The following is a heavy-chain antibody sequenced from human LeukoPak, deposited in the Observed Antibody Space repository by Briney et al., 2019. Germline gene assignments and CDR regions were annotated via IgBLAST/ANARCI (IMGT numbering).Heavy chain of an antibody. CDR1: GYTFTSYG. J-gene: IGHJ4*02. D-gene: IGHD3-10*02. V-gene: IGHV1-18*01. Sequence: ASVKVSCKASGYTFTSYGISWVRQAPGQGLEWMGWISAYDGNTNYAQKLQGRVTMTTDTSTSTAYMELRSLRSDDTAVYYCARDMLSNGLFDYWGQGTLVTVSS. CDR2: ISAYDGNT. CDR3: ARDMLSNGLFDY.